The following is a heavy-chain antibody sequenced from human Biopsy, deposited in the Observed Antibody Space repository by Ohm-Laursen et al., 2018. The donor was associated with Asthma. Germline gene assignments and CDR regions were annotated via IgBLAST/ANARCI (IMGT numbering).Heavy chain of an antibody. CDR2: ISVYNGNT. D-gene: IGHD3-10*01. Sequence: SVKVSCKTSGYTLNSAGITWVRQAPGQGLEWMGWISVYNGNTKVAQKLQDRVTMITDTSKSTAYMELRSLRSDDTAVYFCARAVDYSHYYGIDVWGQGTTVTVS. V-gene: IGHV1-18*01. J-gene: IGHJ6*02. CDR1: GYTLNSAG. CDR3: ARAVDYSHYYGIDV.